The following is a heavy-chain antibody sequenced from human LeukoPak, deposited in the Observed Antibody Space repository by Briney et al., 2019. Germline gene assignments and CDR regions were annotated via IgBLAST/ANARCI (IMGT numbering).Heavy chain of an antibody. V-gene: IGHV1-46*01. CDR1: GYTFTSYY. CDR3: ARDRFPYYYDSSGYYFPDY. Sequence: ASVKVSCKASGYTFTSYYMHWVRQAPGQGLEWMGIINPSGGSTSYAQKFQGRVTMTGDTSTSTVYIELSSPRSEDTAVYYCARDRFPYYYDSSGYYFPDYWGQGTLVTVSS. D-gene: IGHD3-22*01. J-gene: IGHJ4*02. CDR2: INPSGGST.